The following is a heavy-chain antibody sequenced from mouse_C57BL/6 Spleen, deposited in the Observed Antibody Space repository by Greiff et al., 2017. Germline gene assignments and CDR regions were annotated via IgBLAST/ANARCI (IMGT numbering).Heavy chain of an antibody. CDR2: IDPSDSYT. CDR1: GYTFTSYW. D-gene: IGHD1-1*01. Sequence: QVQLQQPGAELVMPGASVKLSCKASGYTFTSYWMHWVKQRPGQGLEWIGEIDPSDSYTNYNQKFKGKSTLTVDKSSSTAYMQLSSLTSEDSAVYYCARLTTVVAYYFDYGGQGTTLTVSS. J-gene: IGHJ2*01. V-gene: IGHV1-69*01. CDR3: ARLTTVVAYYFDY.